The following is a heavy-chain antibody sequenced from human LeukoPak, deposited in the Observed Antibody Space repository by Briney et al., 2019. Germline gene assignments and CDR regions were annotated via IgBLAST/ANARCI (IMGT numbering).Heavy chain of an antibody. Sequence: SETLSLTCTVSGGSFTSYFWSWVRQPPGEGLEWIGYIYYSGSTNYNPSLKSRVTTSVDTSKNQFSLKLSSVTAADTAVYYCARVVRYCSSTSCSFFDYWGQGTLVTVSS. J-gene: IGHJ4*02. CDR1: GGSFTSYF. CDR3: ARVVRYCSSTSCSFFDY. CDR2: IYYSGST. V-gene: IGHV4-59*01. D-gene: IGHD2-2*01.